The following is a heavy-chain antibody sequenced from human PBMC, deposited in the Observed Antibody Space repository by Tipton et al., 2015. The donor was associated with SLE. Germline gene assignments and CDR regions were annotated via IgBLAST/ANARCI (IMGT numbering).Heavy chain of an antibody. V-gene: IGHV4-39*07. Sequence: LRLSCTVSGGSISSSSYYWDWIRQPPGKGLEWIGNIYYSGSTYYNPSLKSRVSISIDTSKNQFSLKLTSVTAADTAVYYCARDVGRYLYYRDVWGKGTTISVSS. CDR2: IYYSGST. D-gene: IGHD3-9*01. J-gene: IGHJ6*03. CDR3: ARDVGRYLYYRDV. CDR1: GGSISSSSYY.